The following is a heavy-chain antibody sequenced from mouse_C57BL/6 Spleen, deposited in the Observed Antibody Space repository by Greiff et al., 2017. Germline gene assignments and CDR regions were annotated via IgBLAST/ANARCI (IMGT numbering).Heavy chain of an antibody. V-gene: IGHV5-6*01. CDR2: ISSGGSYT. CDR3: ARHETTVVDWYFDV. Sequence: EVKLMESGGDLVKPGGSLKLSCAASGFTFSSYGMSWVRPTPDKRLEWVATISSGGSYTYYPDRVKGRFTISRDNAKNTLYLQMSSLKSEDTAMYYCARHETTVVDWYFDVWGTGTTVTVSS. J-gene: IGHJ1*03. CDR1: GFTFSSYG. D-gene: IGHD1-1*01.